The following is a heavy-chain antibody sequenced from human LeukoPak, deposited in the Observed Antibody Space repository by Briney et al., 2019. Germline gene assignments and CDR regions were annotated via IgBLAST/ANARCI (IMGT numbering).Heavy chain of an antibody. Sequence: GGSLRLSCAASGFTFSSYAMNWVRQAPGKGLEWVSTISGSGSNTYYADSVKGRFTISRDNSKNTLYVQMNSLSDEDTVVYYCVKAVRFCSGGSCYYDYFDYWGQGTLVTVSS. J-gene: IGHJ4*02. V-gene: IGHV3-23*01. CDR3: VKAVRFCSGGSCYYDYFDY. CDR1: GFTFSSYA. D-gene: IGHD2-15*01. CDR2: ISGSGSNT.